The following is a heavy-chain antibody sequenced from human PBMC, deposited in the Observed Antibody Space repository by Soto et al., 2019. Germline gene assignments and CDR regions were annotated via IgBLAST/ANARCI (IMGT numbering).Heavy chain of an antibody. CDR1: GITLTNYW. CDR2: VDSDGRGT. CDR3: GTVFEH. V-gene: IGHV3-74*01. J-gene: IGHJ4*02. Sequence: EVQLVECGGGSVQPGGSLRLSCVASGITLTNYWMHWVRQVPGKGLVWVARVDSDGRGTSYADFVKGRFTISRDNAKNTLYLQMNSLRVEDTAMYYCGTVFEHWAQGIPVTVSS.